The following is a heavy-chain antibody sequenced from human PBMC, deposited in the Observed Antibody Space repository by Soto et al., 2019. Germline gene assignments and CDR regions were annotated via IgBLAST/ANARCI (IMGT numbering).Heavy chain of an antibody. CDR3: AKERFGTAVDY. V-gene: IGHV3-23*01. D-gene: IGHD3-3*01. CDR1: VFTFSAYT. Sequence: GALRLSGAASVFTFSAYTMSWVRQAPGKGLEWVSSVSGVGHATYHADSVKGRFTISRDNSKNTLYLQMNILRDEDTAVYFCAKERFGTAVDYWGQGTLVTVSS. J-gene: IGHJ4*02. CDR2: VSGVGHAT.